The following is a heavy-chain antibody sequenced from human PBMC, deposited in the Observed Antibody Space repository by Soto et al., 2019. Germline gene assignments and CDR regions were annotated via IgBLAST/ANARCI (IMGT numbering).Heavy chain of an antibody. V-gene: IGHV4-31*03. CDR2: IYYSGST. D-gene: IGHD5-18*01. CDR1: GASISSGGYY. J-gene: IGHJ4*02. Sequence: PSETLSLTCTVSGASISSGGYYWSWICQHPGKGLEWIGYIYYSGSTDSNPSLKSRITISVDTSKNQFSLKLRSVTAADTAVYYCAREATDMANSFDYWGQGTLVTVSS. CDR3: AREATDMANSFDY.